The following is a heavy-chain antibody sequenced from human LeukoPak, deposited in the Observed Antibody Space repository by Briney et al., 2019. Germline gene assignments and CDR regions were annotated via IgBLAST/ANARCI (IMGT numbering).Heavy chain of an antibody. J-gene: IGHJ3*02. CDR1: GFTFGDYA. Sequence: GGSLRLSCTASGFTFGDYAMSWVRQAPGKGLEWVGFIRSKAYGGTTEYAASVKGRFTISRDDSKSIAYLQMNSLKTEDTAVYYCTTDWYYSGSYGNAFDIWGQGTMVTVSS. CDR2: IRSKAYGGTT. V-gene: IGHV3-49*04. CDR3: TTDWYYSGSYGNAFDI. D-gene: IGHD1-26*01.